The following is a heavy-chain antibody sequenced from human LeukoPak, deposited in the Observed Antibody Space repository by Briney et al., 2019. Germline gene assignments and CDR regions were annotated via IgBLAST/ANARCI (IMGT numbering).Heavy chain of an antibody. CDR1: GIAVTGNY. D-gene: IGHD1-26*01. Sequence: GGSLTLSCAASGIAVTGNYMSWVRQPPGKGLEWVSFISINTDTFYADSVRGRFTISRDSSENTLFLQMNSLRDEDSAVYYCAIGKSWDELFDSWGQGTLVTVSS. J-gene: IGHJ4*02. CDR2: ISINTDT. V-gene: IGHV3-53*01. CDR3: AIGKSWDELFDS.